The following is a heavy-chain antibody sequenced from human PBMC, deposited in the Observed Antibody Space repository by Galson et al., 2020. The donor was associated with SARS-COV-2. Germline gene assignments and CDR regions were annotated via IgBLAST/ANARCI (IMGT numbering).Heavy chain of an antibody. CDR3: ARDGCSGGNCYSYGMDV. D-gene: IGHD2-15*01. CDR2: ISSSSSNI. Sequence: TGGSLRLSCAASGFSFSTYSMNWVRQAPGKGLEWVSFISSSSSNIYYAESVKGRFTSSRDNAKNSLSLQMNSLRAEDTAVYYCARDGCSGGNCYSYGMDVWGQGTTVTVSS. J-gene: IGHJ6*02. CDR1: GFSFSTYS. V-gene: IGHV3-21*01.